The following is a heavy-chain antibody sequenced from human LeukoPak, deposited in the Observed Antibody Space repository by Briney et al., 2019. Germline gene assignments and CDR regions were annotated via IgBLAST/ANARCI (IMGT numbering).Heavy chain of an antibody. CDR2: ISTDAKII. Sequence: PGGSLRLSCAASGFTFSVNWMHWVRQAPGKGLEWVSHISTDAKIITYADFVKGRFTISRDNAKNTLYLQVNSLRAEDTALYYCVRGQSTAWGLDYWGQGTLVTVSS. J-gene: IGHJ4*02. D-gene: IGHD3-16*01. CDR3: VRGQSTAWGLDY. V-gene: IGHV3-74*01. CDR1: GFTFSVNW.